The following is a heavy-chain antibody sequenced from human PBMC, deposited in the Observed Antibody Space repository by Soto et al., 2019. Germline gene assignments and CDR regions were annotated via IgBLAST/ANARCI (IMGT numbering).Heavy chain of an antibody. V-gene: IGHV4-30-4*01. J-gene: IGHJ4*02. D-gene: IGHD2-2*01. CDR2: IYFSGST. Sequence: QVQLQESGPGLVKPSQTLSLTCTVSGGSISSGDYYWSWIRQPPGKGLEWIGYIYFSGSTYYNPSLKSRVTISVDTSKNHFSLKLSSVTAADTAVYYCAREYCSSTSCWESTKIFDYWGQGTLVTVSS. CDR1: GGSISSGDYY. CDR3: AREYCSSTSCWESTKIFDY.